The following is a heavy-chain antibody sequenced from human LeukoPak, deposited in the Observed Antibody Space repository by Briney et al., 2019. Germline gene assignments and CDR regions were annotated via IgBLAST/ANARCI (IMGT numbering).Heavy chain of an antibody. Sequence: ASVKVSCKASGYTFTSYDINWVQQATGQGLEWMGWMNPNSGNTGYAQKFQGRVTMTRNTSISTAYMELSSLRSEDTAVYYCARGRKGSTIFGVVITELYYYYMDVWGKGTTVTVSS. CDR2: MNPNSGNT. CDR3: ARGRKGSTIFGVVITELYYYYMDV. CDR1: GYTFTSYD. V-gene: IGHV1-8*01. J-gene: IGHJ6*03. D-gene: IGHD3-3*01.